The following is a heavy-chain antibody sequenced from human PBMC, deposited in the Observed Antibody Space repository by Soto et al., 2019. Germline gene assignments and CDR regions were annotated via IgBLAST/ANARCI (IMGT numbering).Heavy chain of an antibody. Sequence: EVQLVESGGGLVQPGGSLRLSCAASGFTFSDHYMDWVRQAPGKGLEWVGRTRNKANSYTTEYAASVKGRFTISRDDSKNSLYLQMNSLKTEDTAVYYCARVSHLHYFDYWGQGTLVTVSS. CDR1: GFTFSDHY. V-gene: IGHV3-72*01. D-gene: IGHD4-4*01. CDR3: ARVSHLHYFDY. CDR2: TRNKANSYTT. J-gene: IGHJ4*02.